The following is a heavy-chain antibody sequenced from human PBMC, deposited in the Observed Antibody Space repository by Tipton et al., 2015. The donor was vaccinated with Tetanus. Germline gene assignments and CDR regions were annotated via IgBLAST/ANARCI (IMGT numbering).Heavy chain of an antibody. CDR2: IYYNGNT. J-gene: IGHJ5*02. CDR3: ARQADNWFDP. Sequence: TLSLTCTVSGGSLFSGSFYWAWIRQPPGKGLEWIGNIYYNGNTYYLSSLESRVTISADTSNNQFSLSLRSVTAADTAVYYCARQADNWFDPWGQGTQVTVSS. V-gene: IGHV4-39*01. CDR1: GGSLFSGSFY. D-gene: IGHD6-25*01.